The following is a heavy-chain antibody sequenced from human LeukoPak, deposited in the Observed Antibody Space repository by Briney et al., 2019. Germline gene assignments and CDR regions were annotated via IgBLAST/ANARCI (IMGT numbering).Heavy chain of an antibody. V-gene: IGHV4-59*01. D-gene: IGHD4/OR15-4a*01. CDR2: IYYSGST. CDR1: GGSISSYY. J-gene: IGHJ3*02. Sequence: SETLSPTCTVSGGSISSYYWSWIRQPPGKGLEWIGYIYYSGSTNYNPPLKSRVTISVDTSKNQFSLKLSSVTAADTAVYYCARGLGDYGAFDIWGQGTMVTVSS. CDR3: ARGLGDYGAFDI.